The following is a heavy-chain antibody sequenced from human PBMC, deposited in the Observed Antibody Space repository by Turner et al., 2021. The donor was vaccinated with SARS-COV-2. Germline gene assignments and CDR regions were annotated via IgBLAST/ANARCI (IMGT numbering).Heavy chain of an antibody. CDR2: ISSCSSYI. CDR3: ARAPYGGDV. J-gene: IGHJ6*02. Sequence: RLSCAASGFTFSSYSMNWVRQAPGKGLEWVSSISSCSSYIYYADSVKGRFTISRDNAKNSLYLQMNSLRAEDTAVYYCARAPYGGDVWGQGTTVTVSS. CDR1: GFTFSSYS. V-gene: IGHV3-21*01.